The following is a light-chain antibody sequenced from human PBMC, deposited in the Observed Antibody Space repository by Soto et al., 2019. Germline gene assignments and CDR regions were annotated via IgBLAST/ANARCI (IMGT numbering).Light chain of an antibody. J-gene: IGKJ1*01. CDR3: QQYNSLWT. V-gene: IGKV1-5*03. Sequence: DIQMTQSPSTLSASVGDRVTITCRASQSISSWLAWYQQKPGQAPKLLMKKAPSLERGVPSRFSGSGSGTDFTLTISSLQPDDFATYYCQQYNSLWTFGQGTKVDIK. CDR2: KAP. CDR1: QSISSW.